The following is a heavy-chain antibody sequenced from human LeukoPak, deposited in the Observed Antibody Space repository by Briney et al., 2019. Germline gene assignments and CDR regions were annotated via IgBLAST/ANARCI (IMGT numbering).Heavy chain of an antibody. CDR3: ARGISSGWYGGDNWFDP. V-gene: IGHV4-34*01. J-gene: IGHJ5*02. Sequence: SETLSLTCAVYGGSFSGYYWSWIRQPPGKGLEWIGSIYYSGSTYYNPSLKSRVTISVDTSKNQFSLKLSSVTAADTAVYYCARGISSGWYGGDNWFDPWGQGTLVTVSS. CDR1: GGSFSGYY. D-gene: IGHD6-19*01. CDR2: IYYSGST.